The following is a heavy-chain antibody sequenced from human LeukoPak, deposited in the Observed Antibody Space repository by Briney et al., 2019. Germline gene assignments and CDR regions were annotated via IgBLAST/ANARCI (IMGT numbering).Heavy chain of an antibody. CDR3: ARQAAPGPYYYYGMDV. CDR2: INPSGGST. D-gene: IGHD6-25*01. Sequence: ASVKVSCKASGYTFTSYYMHWVRQAPGQGLEWMGIINPSGGSTSYAQKFQGRVTMTRDTSTSTVYMELSSLRSEDTAVYYCARQAAPGPYYYYGMDVWGQGTTVTVSS. CDR1: GYTFTSYY. J-gene: IGHJ6*02. V-gene: IGHV1-46*01.